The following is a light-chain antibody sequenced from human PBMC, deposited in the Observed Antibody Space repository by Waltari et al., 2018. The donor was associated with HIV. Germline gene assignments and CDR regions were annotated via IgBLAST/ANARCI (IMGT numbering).Light chain of an antibody. CDR2: DDK. CDR1: NIGDKH. Sequence: YVLTQPPSVSVAPGKTATITCGGNNIGDKHVHWYQQKSGQAPVLVIYDDKFRPSGSPARLSVSSSGDTATLTISGVEVGDEAEYYCQVFENSRDQAFGTGTKVTVL. CDR3: QVFENSRDQA. J-gene: IGLJ1*01. V-gene: IGLV3-21*01.